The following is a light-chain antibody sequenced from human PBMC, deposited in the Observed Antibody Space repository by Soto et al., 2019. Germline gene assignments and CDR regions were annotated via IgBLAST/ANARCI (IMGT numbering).Light chain of an antibody. V-gene: IGLV2-14*01. CDR3: SSYTSSSTLLYV. J-gene: IGLJ1*01. Sequence: LTQPASVSGSPGQSITISCTGTSSDVGGYNYVSWYQQHPGKAPKPMIYDVSNRPSGVSNRFSGSKSGNTASLTISGLQAEDEADYYCSSYTSSSTLLYVFGTGTKVTVL. CDR2: DVS. CDR1: SSDVGGYNY.